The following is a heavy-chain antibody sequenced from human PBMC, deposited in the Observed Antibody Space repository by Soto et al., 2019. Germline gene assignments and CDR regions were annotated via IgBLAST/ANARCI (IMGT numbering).Heavy chain of an antibody. CDR2: IYSGGST. J-gene: IGHJ6*02. CDR1: GFTVSSNY. Sequence: GGSLRLSCAASGFTVSSNYMSWVRQAPGKGLEWVSVIYSGGSTYYADSVKGRFTISRDNSKNTLYLQVNSLRAEDTAVHYCARDPYDYVWGSYRSYGMDVWGQGTTVTVSS. D-gene: IGHD3-16*02. V-gene: IGHV3-53*01. CDR3: ARDPYDYVWGSYRSYGMDV.